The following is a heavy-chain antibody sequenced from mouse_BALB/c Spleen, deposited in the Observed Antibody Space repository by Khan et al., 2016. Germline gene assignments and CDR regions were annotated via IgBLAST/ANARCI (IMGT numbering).Heavy chain of an antibody. CDR1: GFDFSRYW. Sequence: EVKLLESGGGLVQPGGSLKLSCAASGFDFSRYWMSWVRQAPGKGLEWIGEINPDSSTINYTQSLKDKFIISRDNAKNTLYLQMSTVRSEDTARDYCARLGYDGFAYWGQGTLVTVSA. D-gene: IGHD2-2*01. V-gene: IGHV4-1*02. CDR3: ARLGYDGFAY. J-gene: IGHJ3*01. CDR2: INPDSSTI.